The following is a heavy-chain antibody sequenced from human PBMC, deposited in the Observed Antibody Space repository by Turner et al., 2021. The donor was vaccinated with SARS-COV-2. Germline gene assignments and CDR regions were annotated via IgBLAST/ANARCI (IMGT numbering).Heavy chain of an antibody. J-gene: IGHJ6*03. D-gene: IGHD2-8*01. Sequence: QVQLVESGGGVVQPGRALRLSCDASGFTFSRYGMHWVRHAPGKGRELVAVIWYDGSNKYYADSVKGLFTVSRDNSKNTLYLQMNSLRAEDTAVYYCARDPNAGYYYMDVWGKGTTVTVSS. CDR1: GFTFSRYG. CDR3: ARDPNAGYYYMDV. CDR2: IWYDGSNK. V-gene: IGHV3-33*01.